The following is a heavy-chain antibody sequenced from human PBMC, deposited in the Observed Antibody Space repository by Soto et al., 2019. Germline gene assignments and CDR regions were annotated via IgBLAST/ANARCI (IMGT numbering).Heavy chain of an antibody. CDR2: ISGYNGNT. V-gene: IGHV1-18*01. CDR3: ARDREYYYDSSGNYYYHYGLDV. Sequence: QVQLVESGAEVKKPGASVKVSCKASGYTFTDYGISWVRQAPGQGLESMGWISGYNGNTKYVQKFQGRVTMTTDTPTNTAYMELRSLRSDDTAVYYCARDREYYYDSSGNYYYHYGLDVWGQGTTVTVS. D-gene: IGHD3-22*01. J-gene: IGHJ6*02. CDR1: GYTFTDYG.